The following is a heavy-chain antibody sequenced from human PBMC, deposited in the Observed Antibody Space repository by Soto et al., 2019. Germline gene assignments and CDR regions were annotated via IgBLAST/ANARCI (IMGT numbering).Heavy chain of an antibody. J-gene: IGHJ4*02. V-gene: IGHV5-51*01. CDR2: IYPGDSDT. Sequence: PGECLKISCKGSGYSFTSYWIGWVRQMPGKGLEWMGIIYPGDSDTRYSPSFRGQVTISADKSISTAYLQWSSLKASDTAMYYCARRKAYYYDSSGYYFDYWGQGTLVTVSS. CDR1: GYSFTSYW. CDR3: ARRKAYYYDSSGYYFDY. D-gene: IGHD3-22*01.